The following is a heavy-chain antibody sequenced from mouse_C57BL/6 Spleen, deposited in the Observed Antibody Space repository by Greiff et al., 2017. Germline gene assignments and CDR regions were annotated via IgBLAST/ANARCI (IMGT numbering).Heavy chain of an antibody. CDR2: ISSGGDYI. D-gene: IGHD1-1*01. J-gene: IGHJ1*03. CDR3: TRGYYYGSSRNWYFDV. CDR1: GFTFSSYA. V-gene: IGHV5-9-1*02. Sequence: EVMLVESGEGLVKPGGSLKLSCAASGFTFSSYAMSWVRQTPEKRLEWVAYISSGGDYIYYADTVKGRFTISRDNARNTLYLQMSSLKSEDTAMYYCTRGYYYGSSRNWYFDVWGTGTTVTVSS.